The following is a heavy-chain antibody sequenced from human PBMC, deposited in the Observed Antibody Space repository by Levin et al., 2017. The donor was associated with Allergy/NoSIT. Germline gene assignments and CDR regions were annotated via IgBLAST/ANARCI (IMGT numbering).Heavy chain of an antibody. Sequence: GESLKISCKGSGFSFTGHWINWVRQMPGKGLEWMGQVDPTDSYSNYSPSFQGHITLSSDKSINTAYLQWNSLTASDTAIYYCARGRPPGQSADADSAEVVPDTPRGTFDIWGQGTMVTVSS. CDR1: GFSFTGHW. CDR3: ARGRPPGQSADADSAEVVPDTPRGTFDI. V-gene: IGHV5-10-1*01. J-gene: IGHJ3*02. CDR2: VDPTDSYS. D-gene: IGHD2-15*01.